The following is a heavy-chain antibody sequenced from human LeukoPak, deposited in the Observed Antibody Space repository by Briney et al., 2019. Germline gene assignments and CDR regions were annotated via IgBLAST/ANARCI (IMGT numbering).Heavy chain of an antibody. CDR2: IWYDGSNK. CDR3: AKGSGRRYFDWYSAY. V-gene: IGHV3-33*06. D-gene: IGHD3-9*01. Sequence: PGGSLRLSCAASGFTFSSYGMHWVRQAPGKGLEWVAVIWYDGSNKYYADSVKGRFTISRDNSKNTLYLQMNSLRAEDTAVYYCAKGSGRRYFDWYSAYWGRGTLVTVSS. J-gene: IGHJ4*02. CDR1: GFTFSSYG.